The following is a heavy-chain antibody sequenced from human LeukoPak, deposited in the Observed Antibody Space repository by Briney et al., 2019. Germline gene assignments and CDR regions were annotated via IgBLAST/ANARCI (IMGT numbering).Heavy chain of an antibody. CDR2: IYSGGST. Sequence: TGGSLRLSCAASGFTLSSYWMHWVRQAPGKGLEWVSVIYSGGSTYYADSVKGRFTISRDNSKNTLYLQMNSLRAEDTAVYYCARVVSGWPNYYFDYWGQGTLVTVSS. CDR1: GFTLSSYW. J-gene: IGHJ4*02. CDR3: ARVVSGWPNYYFDY. D-gene: IGHD6-19*01. V-gene: IGHV3-53*01.